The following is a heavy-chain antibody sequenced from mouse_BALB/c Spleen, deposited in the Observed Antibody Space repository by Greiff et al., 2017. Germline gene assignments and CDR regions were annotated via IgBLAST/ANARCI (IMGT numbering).Heavy chain of an antibody. D-gene: IGHD2-1*01. Sequence: VQLQQSGPQLVRPGASVKISCKASGYSFTSYWMHWVKQRPGQGLEWIGMIDPSDSETRLNQKFKDKATLTVDKSSSTAYMQLSSPTSEDSAVYYCARGDGNYFDYWGQGTTLTVSS. CDR3: ARGDGNYFDY. V-gene: IGHV1S126*01. CDR2: IDPSDSET. CDR1: GYSFTSYW. J-gene: IGHJ2*01.